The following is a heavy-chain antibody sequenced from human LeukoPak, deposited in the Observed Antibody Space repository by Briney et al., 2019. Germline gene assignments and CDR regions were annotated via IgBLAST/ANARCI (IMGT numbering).Heavy chain of an antibody. Sequence: ASVKVSCKVSGYTFTGYYLHWLRQAPGQGLEWMGRINPSGGGTNYAQKFQGRVTMTRDTSINTAYMDLSSLRSDDTAVYYCARGPSGSDYWGQGTLVTASS. D-gene: IGHD3-10*01. V-gene: IGHV1-2*06. CDR1: GYTFTGYY. J-gene: IGHJ4*02. CDR3: ARGPSGSDY. CDR2: INPSGGGT.